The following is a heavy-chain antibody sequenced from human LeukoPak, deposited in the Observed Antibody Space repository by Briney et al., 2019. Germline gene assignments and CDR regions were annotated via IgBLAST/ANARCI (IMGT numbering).Heavy chain of an antibody. CDR3: ARMGSRSGPYDAFDI. CDR2: IYYSGST. Sequence: SETLSLTCTVSGGSISSYYWSWIRQPPGKGLEWIGYIYYSGSTNYNPSLKSRVTISVDTSKNQFSLKLSSVTAADTAVYYCARMGSRSGPYDAFDIWGQETMVTVSS. V-gene: IGHV4-59*01. CDR1: GGSISSYY. D-gene: IGHD3-10*01. J-gene: IGHJ3*02.